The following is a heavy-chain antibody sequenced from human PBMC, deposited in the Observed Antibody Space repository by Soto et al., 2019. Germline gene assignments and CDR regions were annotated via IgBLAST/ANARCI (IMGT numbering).Heavy chain of an antibody. J-gene: IGHJ3*02. V-gene: IGHV1-69*01. CDR3: ARDRLDTAMVLDAFDI. Sequence: QVQLVQSGAEVKKPGSSVKVSCKASGGTFSSYAISWVRQAPGQGLEWMGGIIPIFGTANYAQKFQGRVTITADESTSTAYMELSSLRSGDTAVYYCARDRLDTAMVLDAFDIWGQGTMVTVSS. CDR1: GGTFSSYA. D-gene: IGHD5-18*01. CDR2: IIPIFGTA.